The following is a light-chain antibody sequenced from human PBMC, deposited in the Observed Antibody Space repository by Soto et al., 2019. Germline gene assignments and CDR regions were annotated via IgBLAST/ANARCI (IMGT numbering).Light chain of an antibody. J-gene: IGKJ5*01. CDR2: GAS. CDR1: QSVSSSY. Sequence: PGTLSLSPGEGATLSCRASQSVSSSYIAWYQQRPGQTPSLLIYGASTRATGIPDRFSGSGSGTHFTLTISRLEPEDFAVYYCQQYGSSPSTFGQGTRLEIK. CDR3: QQYGSSPST. V-gene: IGKV3-20*01.